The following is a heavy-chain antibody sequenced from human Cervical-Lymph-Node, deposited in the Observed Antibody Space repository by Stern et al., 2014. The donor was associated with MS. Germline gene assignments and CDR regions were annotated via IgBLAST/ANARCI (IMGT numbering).Heavy chain of an antibody. Sequence: VQLVEYGAEVKKTGASVKVSCKASGYTFTSHYMHWVRQAPGQGLEWVEIINPSGDSTSSAQQFQGRVNMTKDTSTSTIHMAQSILKSEDTALYYCASGTGSKRPTVNYCGQGTLFTVSS. CDR1: GYTFTSHY. V-gene: IGHV1-46*01. CDR2: INPSGDST. J-gene: IGHJ4*02. CDR3: ASGTGSKRPTVNY. D-gene: IGHD3/OR15-3a*01.